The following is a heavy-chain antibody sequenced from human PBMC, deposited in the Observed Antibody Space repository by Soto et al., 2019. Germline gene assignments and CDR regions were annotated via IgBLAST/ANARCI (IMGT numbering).Heavy chain of an antibody. D-gene: IGHD3-22*01. CDR1: GGSISSGGYS. CDR2: IYHSGST. CDR3: ARANHQYYYDSSGYQYFDY. J-gene: IGHJ4*02. V-gene: IGHV4-30-2*01. Sequence: SETLSLNCAVSGGSISSGGYSWSWIRQPPGKGLEWIGYIYHSGSTYYNPSLKSRVTISVDRSKNQFSLKLGSVTAADTAVYYCARANHQYYYDSSGYQYFDYWGQRTLVAVSS.